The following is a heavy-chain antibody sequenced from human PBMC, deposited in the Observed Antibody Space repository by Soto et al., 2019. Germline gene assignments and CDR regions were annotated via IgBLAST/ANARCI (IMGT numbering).Heavy chain of an antibody. CDR1: GFTFSSYS. D-gene: IGHD3-10*01. CDR2: ISSSSSTI. CDR3: ARDLENYYGSGSSTLDY. Sequence: GGSLRLSCAASGFTFSSYSMNWVRQAPGKGLEWVSYISSSSSTIYYADSVKGRFTISRDNAKNSLYLKMNSLRAEDTAVYYCARDLENYYGSGSSTLDYWGQGTLVTVSS. V-gene: IGHV3-48*01. J-gene: IGHJ4*02.